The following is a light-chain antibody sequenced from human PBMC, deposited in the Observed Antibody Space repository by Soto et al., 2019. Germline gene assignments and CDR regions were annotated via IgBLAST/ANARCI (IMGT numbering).Light chain of an antibody. CDR2: KAS. J-gene: IGKJ3*01. CDR1: QTMNSW. V-gene: IGKV1-5*03. Sequence: DIQMTQSPTTQSASVGDRVTITCRASQTMNSWLAWYQQKPGKAPKPLIYKASILVSGVPSRFSGSGSGTEFTLTISRLQPDDFATYYCQRSKGFSFTFGPGTKVDIK. CDR3: QRSKGFSFT.